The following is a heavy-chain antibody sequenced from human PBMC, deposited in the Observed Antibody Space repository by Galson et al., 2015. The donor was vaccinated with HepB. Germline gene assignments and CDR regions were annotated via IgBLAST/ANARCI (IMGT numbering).Heavy chain of an antibody. D-gene: IGHD2-2*01. CDR3: ARHYIVVVPAADYRYGMDV. Sequence: QSGAEVKKPGESLRISCKGSGYSFTSYWISWVRQMPGKGLEWMGRIDPSDSYTNYSPSFQGHVTISADKSISTAYLQWSSLKASDTAMYYCARHYIVVVPAADYRYGMDVWGQGTTVTVSS. CDR2: IDPSDSYT. V-gene: IGHV5-10-1*01. CDR1: GYSFTSYW. J-gene: IGHJ6*02.